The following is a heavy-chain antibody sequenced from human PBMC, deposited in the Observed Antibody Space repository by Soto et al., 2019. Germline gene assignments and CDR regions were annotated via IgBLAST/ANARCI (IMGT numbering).Heavy chain of an antibody. J-gene: IGHJ5*02. V-gene: IGHV1-18*01. CDR2: ISAYNGKT. CDR3: ASCLAEDILNWFDP. Sequence: ASVKVSCKASGYTFTSYGISWVRQAPGQGLEWMGWISAYNGKTNYAQKFQGRVTVTTDTSTSTAYMELRSLRSDDTAVYYCASCLAEDILNWFDPWGQGTLVTVSS. D-gene: IGHD1-26*01. CDR1: GYTFTSYG.